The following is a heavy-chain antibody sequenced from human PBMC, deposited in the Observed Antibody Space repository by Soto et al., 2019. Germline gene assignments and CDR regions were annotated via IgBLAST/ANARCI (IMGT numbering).Heavy chain of an antibody. Sequence: SVKVSCKASGGTFSSYAISWVRQAPGQGLEWMGGIIPIFGTANYAQKFQGRVTITRDTSASTAYMELSSLRSEDTAVYYCARDVSSIYGMDVWGQGTTVTVSS. CDR2: IIPIFGTA. CDR3: ARDVSSIYGMDV. J-gene: IGHJ6*02. CDR1: GGTFSSYA. D-gene: IGHD2-8*01. V-gene: IGHV1-69*05.